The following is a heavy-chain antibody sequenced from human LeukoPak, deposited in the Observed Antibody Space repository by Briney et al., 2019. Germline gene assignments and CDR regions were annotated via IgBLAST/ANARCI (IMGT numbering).Heavy chain of an antibody. V-gene: IGHV4-61*02. CDR2: IWADGAP. CDR1: GDSISSGNYY. D-gene: IGHD6-19*01. Sequence: SETLSLTCTVSGDSISSGNYYWSWIRQPAGKGLEWIGRIWADGAPTYRPSLKSRVTISVDTSKNQYSLKLNSVTPADTAVYYCARYLSRGQWRVYFDIWGQGTQVTVSS. CDR3: ARYLSRGQWRVYFDI. J-gene: IGHJ4*02.